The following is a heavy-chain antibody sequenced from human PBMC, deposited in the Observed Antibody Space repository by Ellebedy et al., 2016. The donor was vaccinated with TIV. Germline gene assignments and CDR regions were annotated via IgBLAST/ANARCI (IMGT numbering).Heavy chain of an antibody. Sequence: SVKVSCXASGGTFSSYAISWVRQAPGQGLEWMGGIIPIFGTANYAQKFQGRVTITADESTSTAYMELSSLRSEDTAVYYCARDKGIRGDYYYYGMDGWGQGTTVTVSS. CDR1: GGTFSSYA. CDR2: IIPIFGTA. V-gene: IGHV1-69*13. CDR3: ARDKGIRGDYYYYGMDG. J-gene: IGHJ6*02. D-gene: IGHD1-14*01.